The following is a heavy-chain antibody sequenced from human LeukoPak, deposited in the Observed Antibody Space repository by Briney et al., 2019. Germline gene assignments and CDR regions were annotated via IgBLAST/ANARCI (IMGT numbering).Heavy chain of an antibody. D-gene: IGHD2-2*01. J-gene: IGHJ5*02. V-gene: IGHV1-2*02. CDR2: INPNNGGT. Sequence: GASVKVSCKASGYTFTGYYMHWVRQAPGQGLEWMGWINPNNGGTNYAQKFQGRVTMTRDTSISTAYMELSRLRSDDTAVYYCARGGVVPAAIPMDWFDPWGQGTLVTVSS. CDR3: ARGGVVPAAIPMDWFDP. CDR1: GYTFTGYY.